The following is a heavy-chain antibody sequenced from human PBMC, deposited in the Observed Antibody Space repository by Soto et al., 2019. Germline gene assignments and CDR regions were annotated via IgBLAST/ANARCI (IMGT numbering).Heavy chain of an antibody. D-gene: IGHD3-22*01. Sequence: PGGSLRLSCAASGFTFSGYAMHWVRQAPGKGLEWVAVTSYDGSKEDYADSVRGRFTISRDNSENTLYLEMNDLRPDDTAVYYCARYQWDSSGYPYYFEDWGPGTLVTVSS. V-gene: IGHV3-30-3*01. CDR2: TSYDGSKE. J-gene: IGHJ4*02. CDR3: ARYQWDSSGYPYYFED. CDR1: GFTFSGYA.